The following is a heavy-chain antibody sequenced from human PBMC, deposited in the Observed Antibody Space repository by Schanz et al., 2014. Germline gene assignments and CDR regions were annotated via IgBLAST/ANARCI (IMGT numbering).Heavy chain of an antibody. V-gene: IGHV1-18*01. CDR1: GYTFTSYG. CDR3: ARGGYSSGWYDRDIAHFDY. CDR2: ISAYNGNT. J-gene: IGHJ4*02. D-gene: IGHD6-19*01. Sequence: QVQLVQSGAEVKKPGASVKVSCKASGYTFTSYGINWVRQAPGQGLEWMGWISAYNGNTNYAQKLQGRVTMTTDTATSTAYMELRSLRSDGTAVYYCARGGYSSGWYDRDIAHFDYWGQGTRVTVSS.